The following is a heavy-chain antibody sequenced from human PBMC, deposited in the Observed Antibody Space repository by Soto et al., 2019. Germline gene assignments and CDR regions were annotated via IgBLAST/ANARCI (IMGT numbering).Heavy chain of an antibody. CDR3: GRLAEAATGHTDFDF. Sequence: QLQLQETGPGLVKPSETLSLTCTVSGASIKSRNYFWGWIRQPPGKGLEFVGSIHSSGGTYYNPSRKSRVTVSVDLSNSHFSRSLTSLTATDTAVYYCGRLAEAATGHTDFDFWGQGTLVTVSS. CDR1: GASIKSRNYF. CDR2: IHSSGGT. J-gene: IGHJ4*02. V-gene: IGHV4-39*02. D-gene: IGHD2-15*01.